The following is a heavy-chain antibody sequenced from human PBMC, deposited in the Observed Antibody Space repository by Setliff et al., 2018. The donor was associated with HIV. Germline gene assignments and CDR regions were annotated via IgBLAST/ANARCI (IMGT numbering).Heavy chain of an antibody. Sequence: SETLSLTCTVSGGSISTGGYYWSWIRQHPGKGLEWIGYIYNSGGTYYSPSLKSRITMSIDTSKNQFSLKLNSVTAADTAVYFCARASRWGSIPFDYWGQGTLVTVSS. J-gene: IGHJ4*02. CDR3: ARASRWGSIPFDY. CDR1: GGSISTGGYY. CDR2: IYNSGGT. V-gene: IGHV4-31*03. D-gene: IGHD2-21*01.